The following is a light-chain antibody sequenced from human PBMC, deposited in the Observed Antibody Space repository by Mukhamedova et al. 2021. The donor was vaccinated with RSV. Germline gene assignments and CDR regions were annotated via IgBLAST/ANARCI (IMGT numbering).Light chain of an antibody. V-gene: IGKV1-5*03. CDR2: KAS. J-gene: IGKJ2*01. Sequence: WYQRRVHGMAPKFLIYKASNLASGVPSRFSGGGSGTEFTLTISSLQPDAFATYYCQQNVFYPYTFGQGTRLEIK. CDR3: QQNVFYPYT.